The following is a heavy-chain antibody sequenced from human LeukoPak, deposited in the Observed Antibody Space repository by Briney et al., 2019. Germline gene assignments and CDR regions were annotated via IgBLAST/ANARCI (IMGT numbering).Heavy chain of an antibody. Sequence: GGSLRLSCAASGLTFNNYWMHWVRQSPGKGLVWVSRIKSDGTGTIYADSVKGRFTISRDNAKSTLYLQMTSLRAEDTAVYYCARGGAWGSFYDCWGQGTLVTVSS. CDR3: ARGGAWGSFYDC. V-gene: IGHV3-74*01. CDR2: IKSDGTGT. D-gene: IGHD3-16*01. J-gene: IGHJ4*02. CDR1: GLTFNNYW.